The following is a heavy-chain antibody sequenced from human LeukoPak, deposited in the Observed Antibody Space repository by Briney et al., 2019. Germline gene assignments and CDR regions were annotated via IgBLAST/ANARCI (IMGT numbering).Heavy chain of an antibody. J-gene: IGHJ3*02. CDR1: GGSIKVAAYS. Sequence: SETLSLTCTVSGGSIKVAAYSWSWIRQPPGKGLEWIGYIYHSGRTNYNPSLKRRVTISLDRSKNQFSLKLSSVTAADTAVYFCARGYGDNPGAFDIWGQGTLVTVSS. D-gene: IGHD4-23*01. CDR2: IYHSGRT. CDR3: ARGYGDNPGAFDI. V-gene: IGHV4-30-2*01.